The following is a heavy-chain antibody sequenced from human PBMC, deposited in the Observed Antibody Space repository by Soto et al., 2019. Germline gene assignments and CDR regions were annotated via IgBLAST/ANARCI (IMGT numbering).Heavy chain of an antibody. CDR2: ISYDASNK. CDR3: ARAGWIQLWCFDY. V-gene: IGHV3-30*03. CDR1: GFTFSSYG. J-gene: IGHJ4*02. D-gene: IGHD5-18*01. Sequence: QVQLVESGGGVVQPGRSLRLSCAASGFTFSSYGMHWVRQAPGKGLEWVAVISYDASNKYYADSVKGRFTISRDNYKNTLVLQMNSLIVEDTAVYYGARAGWIQLWCFDYWGQGTLVTVSS.